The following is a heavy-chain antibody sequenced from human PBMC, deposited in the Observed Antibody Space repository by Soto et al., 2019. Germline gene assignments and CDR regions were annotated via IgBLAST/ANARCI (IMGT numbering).Heavy chain of an antibody. CDR1: GFTFSSYA. Sequence: PGGSLRLSCAASGFTFSSYAMHWVRQAPGKGLEWVAVISYDGSNKYYADSVKGRFTISRDNSKNTLYLQMDSLRAEDTAVYYCARDRNCQWPPTYYYYYYGMDVWGQGTTVTVSS. D-gene: IGHD6-19*01. V-gene: IGHV3-30-3*01. CDR3: ARDRNCQWPPTYYYYYYGMDV. CDR2: ISYDGSNK. J-gene: IGHJ6*02.